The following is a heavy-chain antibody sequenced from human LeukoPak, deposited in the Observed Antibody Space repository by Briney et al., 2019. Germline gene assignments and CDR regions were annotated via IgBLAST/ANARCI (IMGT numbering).Heavy chain of an antibody. V-gene: IGHV3-23*01. D-gene: IGHD2-21*02. CDR3: AKGKVVTGIDY. J-gene: IGHJ4*02. Sequence: GRSLRLSCAASGFTFSNCAMSWVLQAPGKGLEWVSAISGGGGSTYYADSVKGRFTIYRDNSKNTLYLQMNRLRAEDTAIYYCAKGKVVTGIDYWGQGTLVTVSS. CDR1: GFTFSNCA. CDR2: ISGGGGST.